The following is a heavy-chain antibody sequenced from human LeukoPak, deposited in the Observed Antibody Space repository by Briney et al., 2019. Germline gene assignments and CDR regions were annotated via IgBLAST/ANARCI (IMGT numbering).Heavy chain of an antibody. V-gene: IGHV4-59*01. CDR1: GGSISSYY. Sequence: PSETLSLTCTVSGGSISSYYWSWIRQPPGKGLEWIGYIYYSGSTNYNPSLKSRVTISVDTSKNQFSLKLSSVTAADTAVYYCARTMWASAAVYYYYYMDVWGKGTTVTVSS. J-gene: IGHJ6*03. CDR3: ARTMWASAAVYYYYYMDV. D-gene: IGHD3-10*02. CDR2: IYYSGST.